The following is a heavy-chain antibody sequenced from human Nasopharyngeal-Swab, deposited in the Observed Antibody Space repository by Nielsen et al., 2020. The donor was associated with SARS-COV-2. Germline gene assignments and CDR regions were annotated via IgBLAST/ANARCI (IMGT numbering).Heavy chain of an antibody. J-gene: IGHJ3*02. CDR3: ARMTVGDAFDI. CDR2: IYPGDSDT. D-gene: IGHD4-23*01. CDR1: GYSFTSYW. V-gene: IGHV5-51*01. Sequence: GGSLRLSCKGSGYSFTSYWIGWVRQMPGKGPEWMGIIYPGDSDTRYSPSFQGQVTISADKSISTAYLQWSSLKASDTAMYYCARMTVGDAFDIWGQGTMVTVSS.